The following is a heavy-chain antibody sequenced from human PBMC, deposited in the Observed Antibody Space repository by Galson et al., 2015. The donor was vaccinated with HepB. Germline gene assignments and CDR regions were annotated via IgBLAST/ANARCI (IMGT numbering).Heavy chain of an antibody. V-gene: IGHV3-53*01. CDR1: GFSISSNY. Sequence: SLRLSCAASGFSISSNYMSWVRQAPGKGLEWVSVLYSGGSTYYAGSVKGRLSISRDDSKNILYLQMNSLRAEDTAVYYCARESYLDPGGYYPTIDAFDLWGQGTLVTVSS. D-gene: IGHD3-22*01. J-gene: IGHJ3*01. CDR3: ARESYLDPGGYYPTIDAFDL. CDR2: LYSGGST.